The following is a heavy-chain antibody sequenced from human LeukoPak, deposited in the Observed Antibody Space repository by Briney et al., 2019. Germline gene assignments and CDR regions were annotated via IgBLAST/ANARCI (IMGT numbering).Heavy chain of an antibody. Sequence: GGSLRLSCAASGFTFSSYWMSGVRQAPGRGLEWVANINQDGSEKYYVDSVNGRFTISRDNSKNTLYLQMNSLRAEDTAVYYCATGGDDTSFDYWGQGTLVTVSS. D-gene: IGHD3-10*01. CDR1: GFTFSSYW. CDR2: INQDGSEK. J-gene: IGHJ4*02. CDR3: ATGGDDTSFDY. V-gene: IGHV3-7*05.